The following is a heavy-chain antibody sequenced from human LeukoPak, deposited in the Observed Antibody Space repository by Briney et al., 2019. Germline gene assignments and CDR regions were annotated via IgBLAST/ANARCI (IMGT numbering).Heavy chain of an antibody. J-gene: IGHJ4*02. Sequence: ASVKVSCKASGYTFTNYDINWVRRATGQGLEWMGWMNPNSGNTGYAQKFQGRVTMTRSTSISTAYMELSSLTSEDTAVYYCAREYDFWSGYYKDWGQGTLVTVSS. CDR1: GYTFTNYD. D-gene: IGHD3-3*01. V-gene: IGHV1-8*01. CDR3: AREYDFWSGYYKD. CDR2: MNPNSGNT.